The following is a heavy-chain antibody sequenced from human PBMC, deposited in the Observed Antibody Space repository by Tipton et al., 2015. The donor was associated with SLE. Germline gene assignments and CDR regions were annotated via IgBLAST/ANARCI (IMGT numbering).Heavy chain of an antibody. CDR3: AREGSGSYSFDY. V-gene: IGHV4-59*11. D-gene: IGHD1-26*01. J-gene: IGHJ4*02. Sequence: TLSLTCTVSGGSISSHYWSWIRQPPGKGLEWIGYIYYSGSTNYNPSLKSRVTISVDTSKNQFSLKLSSVTAADTAVYYCAREGSGSYSFDYWGQGTLVTVSS. CDR1: GGSISSHY. CDR2: IYYSGST.